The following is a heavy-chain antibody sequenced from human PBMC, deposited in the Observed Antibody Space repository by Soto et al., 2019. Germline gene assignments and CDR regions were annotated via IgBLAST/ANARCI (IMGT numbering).Heavy chain of an antibody. CDR2: IYYSGST. Sequence: SETLSLTCTVSGGSISSGDYYWSWIRQPPGKGLEWIGYIYYSGSTYYNPSLKSRVTISVDTSKNQFSLKLSSVTVADTAVYYCARERKQSTIFGVVILPRLVIWGQGTMVTVSS. CDR1: GGSISSGDYY. CDR3: ARERKQSTIFGVVILPRLVI. V-gene: IGHV4-30-4*01. D-gene: IGHD3-3*01. J-gene: IGHJ3*02.